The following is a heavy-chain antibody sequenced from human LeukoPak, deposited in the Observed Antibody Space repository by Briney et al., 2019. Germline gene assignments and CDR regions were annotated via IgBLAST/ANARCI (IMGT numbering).Heavy chain of an antibody. Sequence: GESLKISCRGSGYSFTTYWIGWVRRMPGKGLEWMGIIYPGDSDTRYSPSFQGQVTMSADKSINTAYLQWSSLKASDTAMYYCARRQGCSSTSCPPDSWGQGTPVTVSS. J-gene: IGHJ4*02. CDR3: ARRQGCSSTSCPPDS. V-gene: IGHV5-51*01. CDR2: IYPGDSDT. CDR1: GYSFTTYW. D-gene: IGHD2-2*01.